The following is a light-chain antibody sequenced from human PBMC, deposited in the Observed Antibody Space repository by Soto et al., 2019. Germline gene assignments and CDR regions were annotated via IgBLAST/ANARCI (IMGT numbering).Light chain of an antibody. V-gene: IGKV3-20*01. CDR2: GAS. J-gene: IGKJ1*01. Sequence: PGERATLSCRASQSLRSGDLACYQQIPGQAPGLLIYGASSRATGIPDGFSGSGSGTDFNLTVSRLAPEDFAVYYCHQYGTSPRTFGKGTKVEIK. CDR1: QSLRSGD. CDR3: HQYGTSPRT.